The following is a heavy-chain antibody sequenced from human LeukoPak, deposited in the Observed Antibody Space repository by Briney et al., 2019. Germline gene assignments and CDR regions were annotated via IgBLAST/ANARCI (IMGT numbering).Heavy chain of an antibody. CDR3: ARGRRIVAYRTGFDP. CDR2: INHNRGT. CDR1: GGSFSVYY. D-gene: IGHD2-15*01. V-gene: IGHV4-34*01. Sequence: PSETLSLTCAVSGGSFSVYYWCGMRQPPRGGGGWRGEINHNRGTNYNMSIMCRVAISLLATTNQFSLMLSSVAAADTAVYYCARGRRIVAYRTGFDPWGQGTLVTVS. J-gene: IGHJ5*02.